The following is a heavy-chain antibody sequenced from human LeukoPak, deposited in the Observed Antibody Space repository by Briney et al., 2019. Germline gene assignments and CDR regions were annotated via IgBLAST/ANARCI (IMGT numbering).Heavy chain of an antibody. D-gene: IGHD3-22*01. J-gene: IGHJ2*01. CDR2: IYSGGST. CDR1: GFTFRSYG. CDR3: AREVPYGYYYDSSWYFDL. Sequence: GGSLRLSCAASGFTFRSYGMHWVRQAPGKGLEWVSVIYSGGSTYYADSVKGRFTISRDNSKNTLYLQVNSLRAEDTAVYYCAREVPYGYYYDSSWYFDLWGRGTLVTVSS. V-gene: IGHV3-66*01.